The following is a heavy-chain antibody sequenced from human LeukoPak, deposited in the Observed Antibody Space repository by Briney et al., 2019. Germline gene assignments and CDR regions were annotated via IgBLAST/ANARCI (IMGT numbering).Heavy chain of an antibody. D-gene: IGHD3-16*01. Sequence: PGGSLRLSCSASGFTFSDYDMNWVRQAPGKGLEWVSSISYLSSHVYYGDSVKGRFSISRDNAKNSLYLQMNSQGAEDTAIYYCGRAFPPLRTSSAGDLWGQGILVTVSS. V-gene: IGHV3-21*01. CDR3: GRAFPPLRTSSAGDL. CDR2: ISYLSSHV. J-gene: IGHJ4*02. CDR1: GFTFSDYD.